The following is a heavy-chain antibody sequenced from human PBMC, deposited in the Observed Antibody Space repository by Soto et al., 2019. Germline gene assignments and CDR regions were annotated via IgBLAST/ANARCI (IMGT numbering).Heavy chain of an antibody. Sequence: GASVKVSCKASGYTFTSYGISWVRQAPGRGLEWMGWINAGNGNTKYSQKFQGRVTITRDTSASTAYMELSSLRSEDTAVYYCARGGSLYWYFDLWGRGTLVTVSS. D-gene: IGHD1-26*01. J-gene: IGHJ2*01. V-gene: IGHV1-3*01. CDR3: ARGGSLYWYFDL. CDR2: INAGNGNT. CDR1: GYTFTSYG.